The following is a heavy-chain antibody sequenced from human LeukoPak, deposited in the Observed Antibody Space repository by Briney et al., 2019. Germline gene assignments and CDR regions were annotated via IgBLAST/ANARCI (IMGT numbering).Heavy chain of an antibody. J-gene: IGHJ4*02. V-gene: IGHV1-46*01. CDR2: INPSGGST. D-gene: IGHD3-22*01. CDR3: ARAYDSSGYYFDH. CDR1: GHTFTTYY. Sequence: GASVKVSCKPSGHTFTTYYMSWVRQAPGQGLEWMGIINPSGGSTSYAQKFQGRVTMTRDTSTSTVYMELSSLRSEDTAVYYCARAYDSSGYYFDHWGQGTLVTVSS.